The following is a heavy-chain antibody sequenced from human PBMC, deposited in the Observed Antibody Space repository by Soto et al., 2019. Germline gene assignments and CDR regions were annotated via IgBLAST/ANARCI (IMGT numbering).Heavy chain of an antibody. CDR1: GLPFSNAW. Sequence: GGSLRLSCTAPGLPFSNAWMSWVRQAPGKGLEWIGRIKNKKDGETREYAAAVKGRFTISRDDSRNTLYLQMNSLRTEDTAVYYCSTDPGDFEDYWGQGSQVTVSS. J-gene: IGHJ4*02. CDR2: IKNKKDGETR. D-gene: IGHD4-17*01. CDR3: STDPGDFEDY. V-gene: IGHV3-15*01.